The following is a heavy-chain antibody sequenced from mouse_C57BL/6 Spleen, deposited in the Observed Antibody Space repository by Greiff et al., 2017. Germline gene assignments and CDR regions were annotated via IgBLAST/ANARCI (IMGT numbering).Heavy chain of an antibody. CDR3: ARRGGGRRYFDY. CDR2: IYPGDGDT. D-gene: IGHD3-3*01. J-gene: IGHJ2*01. Sequence: QVQLQQSGPELVKPGASVKISCKASGYAFSSSWMNWVKQRPGKGLEWIGRIYPGDGDTNYNGKFKGKATLTADKSSSTAYMQLSSLTSEDSAVYFGARRGGGRRYFDYWGQGTTLTVSS. V-gene: IGHV1-82*01. CDR1: GYAFSSSW.